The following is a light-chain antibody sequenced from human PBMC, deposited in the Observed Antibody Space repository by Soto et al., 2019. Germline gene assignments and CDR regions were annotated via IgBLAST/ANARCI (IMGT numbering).Light chain of an antibody. Sequence: IGFTQSPSTPSLSPGERATLSCRASQDVSSYLLWYQQKPGQAPRLLIYDASNRATGIPARFSGSGSGTDFTLTISSLEPEDFAVYFCQQRMNWPLTFGQGTRLENK. CDR2: DAS. CDR3: QQRMNWPLT. CDR1: QDVSSY. V-gene: IGKV3-11*01. J-gene: IGKJ5*01.